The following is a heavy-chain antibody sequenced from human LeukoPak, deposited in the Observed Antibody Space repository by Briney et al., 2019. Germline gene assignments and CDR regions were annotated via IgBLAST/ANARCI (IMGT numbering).Heavy chain of an antibody. Sequence: PGGSLRLSCAASGFTFSSYAMSWVRQAPGKGLEWVSAISGSGGSTYYADSVKGRFTISRDNSKNTLYLQMNSLRAEDTAVYYCAKVDTAMGSHYYGMDVWGQGTTVTVSS. CDR3: AKVDTAMGSHYYGMDV. V-gene: IGHV3-23*01. J-gene: IGHJ6*02. CDR2: ISGSGGST. D-gene: IGHD5-18*01. CDR1: GFTFSSYA.